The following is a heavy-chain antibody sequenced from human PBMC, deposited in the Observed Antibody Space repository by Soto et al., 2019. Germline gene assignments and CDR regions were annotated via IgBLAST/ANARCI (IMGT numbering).Heavy chain of an antibody. Sequence: EVQLLESGGDLVQPGGSLRLSCAASGFTFSSYAMSWVRQAPGQGLEWASAISGSGGDTYYANSVKGRFTISRDNSKNTVYVQMNSLRDEDTAVYYCAKADSIGGNSLLFDYWGQGALVTVSS. CDR3: AKADSIGGNSLLFDY. CDR2: ISGSGGDT. CDR1: GFTFSSYA. V-gene: IGHV3-23*01. J-gene: IGHJ4*02. D-gene: IGHD1-26*01.